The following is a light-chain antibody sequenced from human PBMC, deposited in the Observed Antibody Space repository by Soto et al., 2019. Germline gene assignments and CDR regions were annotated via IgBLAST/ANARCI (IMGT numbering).Light chain of an antibody. CDR2: EVI. J-gene: IGLJ1*01. CDR1: SSDVGTFNL. V-gene: IGLV2-23*02. CDR3: CSYAGSSVYV. Sequence: QSALTQVASVSGSPGQSITISCTGTSSDVGTFNLVSWYQQHPGKAPRLMNEVIKRPSGVSNRFSGSKSGNTASLTISGLQAEDEADYYCCSYAGSSVYVFGTGTRSPS.